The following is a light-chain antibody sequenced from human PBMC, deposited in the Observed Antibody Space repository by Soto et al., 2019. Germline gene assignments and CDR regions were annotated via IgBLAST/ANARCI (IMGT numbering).Light chain of an antibody. CDR1: NSNIGTNY. CDR3: AAWDVTLSGHWV. Sequence: QSKLTQPPSASGTPGQRVTISCSGNNSNIGTNYVYWYQQFPGTAPKLLIYRNTQRPSGVPDRFSGSKSGTSGSLAISGLRSEDEADYYCAAWDVTLSGHWVFGGGTKVPS. V-gene: IGLV1-47*01. CDR2: RNT. J-gene: IGLJ3*02.